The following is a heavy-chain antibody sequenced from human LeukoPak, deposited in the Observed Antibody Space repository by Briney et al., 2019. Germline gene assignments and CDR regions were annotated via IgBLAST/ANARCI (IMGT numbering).Heavy chain of an antibody. CDR2: IYHSGST. D-gene: IGHD2-15*01. J-gene: IGHJ4*02. CDR1: GGSISSGAYS. V-gene: IGHV4-30-2*01. CDR3: ARHECGGSCYPEDY. Sequence: SSETLSLTCAVSGGSISSGAYSWSWIRQPPGKGLEWIGYIYHSGSTYSNPSLKSRVTISIDRSKNQFSLKLTPVTAADTAVYYCARHECGGSCYPEDYWGQGTLVTVSS.